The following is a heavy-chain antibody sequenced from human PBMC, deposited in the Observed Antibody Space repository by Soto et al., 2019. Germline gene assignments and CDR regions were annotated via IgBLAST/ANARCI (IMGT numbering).Heavy chain of an antibody. CDR3: AKDNYYDFWSGYRGDAFDI. CDR2: ISYDGSNK. D-gene: IGHD3-3*01. CDR1: GFTFSSYG. Sequence: QVQLVESGGGVVQPGRSLRLSCAASGFTFSSYGMHWVRQAPGKGLEWVAVISYDGSNKYYADSVKGRFTISRDNSKTKLYLQMNSLRVEDTAVYYCAKDNYYDFWSGYRGDAFDIWGPGTMVTVS. V-gene: IGHV3-30*18. J-gene: IGHJ3*02.